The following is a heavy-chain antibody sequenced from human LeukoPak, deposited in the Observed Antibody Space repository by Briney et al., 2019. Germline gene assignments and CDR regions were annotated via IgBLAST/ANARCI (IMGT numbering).Heavy chain of an antibody. D-gene: IGHD4-23*01. V-gene: IGHV1-2*02. Sequence: ASVKVSCKASGYTFTAYYIHWVRQAPGQGLEWMRCINPNNGGPNYAQNFRGRVTMTRDTSISTAYMELARLRSDDTAVYYCALYGGFNFDYWGQGTLVAVSS. CDR3: ALYGGFNFDY. CDR1: GYTFTAYY. CDR2: INPNNGGP. J-gene: IGHJ4*02.